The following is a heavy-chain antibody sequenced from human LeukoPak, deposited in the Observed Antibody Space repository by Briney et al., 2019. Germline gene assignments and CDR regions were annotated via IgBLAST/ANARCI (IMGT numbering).Heavy chain of an antibody. V-gene: IGHV3-53*01. J-gene: IGHJ4*02. Sequence: GGSLRLSCAASGFTVGSKFMNWVRQAPGKGLEWVSMFHTDGSTYHADSVKGRFTISRDNSKNTLYLQMNSLRAEDTAVYYCAKAFRGASSRSGYWGRGTLVTVSS. CDR1: GFTVGSKF. CDR2: FHTDGST. D-gene: IGHD3-10*01. CDR3: AKAFRGASSRSGY.